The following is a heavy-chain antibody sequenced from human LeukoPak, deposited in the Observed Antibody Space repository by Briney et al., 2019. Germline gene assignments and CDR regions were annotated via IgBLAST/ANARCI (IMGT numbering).Heavy chain of an antibody. CDR2: ISSSSSYI. D-gene: IGHD6-19*01. J-gene: IGHJ6*02. CDR3: AREPVIAVAGDYYYYGMDV. CDR1: GFTFSSYS. V-gene: IGHV3-21*01. Sequence: GGSLRLSCAASGFTFSSYSMNWVRQAPGKGLEWVSSISSSSSYIYYADSVKGRFTISRDNAKNSLYLQMNSLRAEDTAVYYCAREPVIAVAGDYYYYGMDVWGQGTTVTVSS.